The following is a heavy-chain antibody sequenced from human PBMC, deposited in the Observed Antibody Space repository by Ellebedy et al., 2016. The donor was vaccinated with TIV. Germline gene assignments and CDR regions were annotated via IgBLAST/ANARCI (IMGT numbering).Heavy chain of an antibody. CDR3: ARAGDYNLLSPAGGY. D-gene: IGHD4-17*01. J-gene: IGHJ4*02. CDR1: GFTTSTYS. CDR2: ICSSSSTI. V-gene: IGHV3-48*01. Sequence: ESLKISCVASGFTTSTYSMNWVRQPPGKGLEWVSYICSSSSTIYYADSVKGRFTVPRDNAKNSLYLQMDSLRADDTDVYYCARAGDYNLLSPAGGYWGQGTLVTVSS.